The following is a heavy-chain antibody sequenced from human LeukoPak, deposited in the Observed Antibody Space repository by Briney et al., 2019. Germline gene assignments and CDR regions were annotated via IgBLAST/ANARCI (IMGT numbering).Heavy chain of an antibody. CDR3: ARDPLSPQTAPPALAGTDY. CDR2: IIPIFGTA. J-gene: IGHJ4*02. CDR1: GGTFSSYA. D-gene: IGHD6-13*01. V-gene: IGHV1-69*13. Sequence: ASVKVSCKASGGTFSSYAISWVRQAPGQGLEWMGGIIPIFGTANYAQKFQGRVTITADESTSTAYMELSSLRSEDTAVYYCARDPLSPQTAPPALAGTDYWGQGTLVTVSS.